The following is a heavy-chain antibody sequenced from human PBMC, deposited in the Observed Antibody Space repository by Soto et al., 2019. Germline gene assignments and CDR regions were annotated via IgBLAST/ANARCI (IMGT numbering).Heavy chain of an antibody. D-gene: IGHD2-21*02. CDR2: MKASDGDT. Sequence: QVHLVQSGAEVKKPGASVKLSCKASDYNFNKYYVDWVRQAPGQGLEWVGIMKASDGDTTYAQKFLGRVTMTRATTTSTAYMELRSLRAEDTAVYFCARGLAPDVVTARDSWGQGTLVTVSS. J-gene: IGHJ4*02. CDR1: DYNFNKYY. CDR3: ARGLAPDVVTARDS. V-gene: IGHV1-46*02.